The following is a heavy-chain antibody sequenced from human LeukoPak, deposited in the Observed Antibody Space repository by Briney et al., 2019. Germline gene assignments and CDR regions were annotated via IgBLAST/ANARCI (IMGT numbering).Heavy chain of an antibody. CDR1: GGTLSSYA. D-gene: IGHD4-17*01. Sequence: ASVKVSCKASGGTLSSYAISWVRQAPGQGLEWMGGIIPIFGTANYAQKFQGRVTITADESTSTAYMELSSLRSEDTAVYYCARGVFYGDYVGDYYYMDVWGKGTTVTVSS. CDR2: IIPIFGTA. J-gene: IGHJ6*03. CDR3: ARGVFYGDYVGDYYYMDV. V-gene: IGHV1-69*13.